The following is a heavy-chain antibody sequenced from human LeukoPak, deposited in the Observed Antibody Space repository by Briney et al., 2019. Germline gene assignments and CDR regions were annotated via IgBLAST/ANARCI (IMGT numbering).Heavy chain of an antibody. CDR2: IIPILGIA. V-gene: IGHV1-69*04. D-gene: IGHD2-2*01. CDR1: GGTFSSYA. J-gene: IGHJ6*02. CDR3: ARERLDCSSTSCYGGYYGMDV. Sequence: SVKVSCKASGGTFSSYAISWVRQAPGQGLEWVGRIIPILGIANYAQKFQGRVTITADKSTSTAYMELSSLRSEDTAVYYCARERLDCSSTSCYGGYYGMDVWGQGTTVTVSS.